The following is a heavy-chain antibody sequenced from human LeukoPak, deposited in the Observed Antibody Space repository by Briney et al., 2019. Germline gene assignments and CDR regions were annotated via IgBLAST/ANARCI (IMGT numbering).Heavy chain of an antibody. V-gene: IGHV3-23*01. D-gene: IGHD6-13*01. J-gene: IGHJ4*02. CDR2: ISDSGGST. Sequence: GSLRLSCAVSGFILIRYAMSWVRKAPGKGLEWVSAISDSGGSTYYADSVKGRFTISRDNSRNTLYLQMNTLRAEDTAVYYCAKCRGSSWSDYFDYWGQGTLVTVSS. CDR3: AKCRGSSWSDYFDY. CDR1: GFILIRYA.